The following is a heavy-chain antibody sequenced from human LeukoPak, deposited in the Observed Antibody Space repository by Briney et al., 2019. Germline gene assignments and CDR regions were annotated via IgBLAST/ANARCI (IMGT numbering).Heavy chain of an antibody. D-gene: IGHD5-24*01. CDR1: GFIFSTYS. V-gene: IGHV3-48*01. CDR3: ARLQSNYYYYYYMNV. J-gene: IGHJ6*03. CDR2: ISSSSTI. Sequence: GGSLRLSCAASGFIFSTYSMTWVRQAPGKGLEWLSYISSSSTIYSADSVKGRFTISRDNAKNSLYLQMNSLRAENTAVYYCARLQSNYYYYYYMNVWGKGTTVTVSS.